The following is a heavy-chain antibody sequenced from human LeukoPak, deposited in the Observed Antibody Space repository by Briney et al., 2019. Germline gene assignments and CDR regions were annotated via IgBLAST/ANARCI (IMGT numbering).Heavy chain of an antibody. J-gene: IGHJ6*03. D-gene: IGHD3-16*01. V-gene: IGHV3-20*01. CDR3: ARVLREYYYYMDV. CDR2: INWNGGSI. CDR1: GFTFDDYA. Sequence: PGGSLRLSCTASGFTFDDYAMSWVRQAPGKGLEWVSGINWNGGSIGYADSVKGRFTISRDNAKNSLYLQMNSLRAEDTALYHCARVLREYYYYMDVWGKGTTVTVSS.